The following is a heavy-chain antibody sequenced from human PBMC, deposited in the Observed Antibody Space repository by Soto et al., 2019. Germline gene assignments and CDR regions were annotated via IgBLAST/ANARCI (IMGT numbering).Heavy chain of an antibody. CDR1: GGSFSGYY. Sequence: SETLSLTCAVYGGSFSGYYGSWIRQPPGKGLEWIGEINHSGSTNYNPSLKSRVTISVDTSKNQFSLKLSSVTAADTAVYYCARRSYRIAAVRYYYYGMDVWGQGTTVTVS. D-gene: IGHD6-13*01. CDR2: INHSGST. J-gene: IGHJ6*02. V-gene: IGHV4-34*01. CDR3: ARRSYRIAAVRYYYYGMDV.